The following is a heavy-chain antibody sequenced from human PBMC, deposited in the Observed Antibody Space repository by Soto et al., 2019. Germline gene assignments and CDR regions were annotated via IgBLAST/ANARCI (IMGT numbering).Heavy chain of an antibody. CDR3: ARHGYSRSPGSVYFDN. CDR1: GYSFSTSW. V-gene: IGHV5-10-1*01. CDR2: IDPTDSYT. Sequence: GESLKISCKTSGYSFSTSWISWVRQMPGKGLEWMGRIDPTDSYTNFSPSFQGHVTISTDKSINTAYLQWSSLKASDTAMYFCARHGYSRSPGSVYFDNWGQGTLVTVSS. D-gene: IGHD5-12*01. J-gene: IGHJ4*02.